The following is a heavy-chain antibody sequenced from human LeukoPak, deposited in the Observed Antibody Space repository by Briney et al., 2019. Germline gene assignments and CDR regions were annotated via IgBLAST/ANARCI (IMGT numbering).Heavy chain of an antibody. J-gene: IGHJ5*02. V-gene: IGHV1-2*02. CDR1: GYTFTGYY. D-gene: IGHD2-2*01. CDR2: INPNSGGT. CDR3: ARGMPGGNWFDP. Sequence: ASVKVSCKASGYTFTGYYMHWVRQAPGQGLEWMGWINPNSGGTNYAQKFQGRVTTTRDTSISTAYMELSRLRSDDTAVYYCARGMPGGNWFDPWGQGTLVTVSS.